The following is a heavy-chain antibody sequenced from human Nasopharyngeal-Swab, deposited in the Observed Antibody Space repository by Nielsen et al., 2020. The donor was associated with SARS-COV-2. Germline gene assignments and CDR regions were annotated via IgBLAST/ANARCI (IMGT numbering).Heavy chain of an antibody. V-gene: IGHV3-21*01. D-gene: IGHD6-13*01. CDR1: GFYFSTYS. CDR3: ARDGAAAGLFDY. CDR2: ITTSSTYI. Sequence: GESLKISCAASGFYFSTYSFNWVRQAPGKGLEWVSSITTSSTYIYYADSVKGRFTMSRDNAKNSLYLQMNSLRAEDTAVYYCARDGAAAGLFDYWGQGTLVTVSS. J-gene: IGHJ4*02.